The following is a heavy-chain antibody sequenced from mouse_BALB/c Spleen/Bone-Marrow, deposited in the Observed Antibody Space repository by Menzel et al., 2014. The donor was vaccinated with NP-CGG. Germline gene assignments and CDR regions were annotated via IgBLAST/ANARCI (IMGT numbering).Heavy chain of an antibody. J-gene: IGHJ3*01. V-gene: IGHV14-3*02. CDR2: TDPANGNT. D-gene: IGHD2-14*01. CDR3: AYYRYDEGGFAF. Sequence: EVKLQESGAELVKPGASVKLSCTASGFNIKDTYMHWVKQRPEQGLEWIVGTDPANGNTKYDPKFQGKATITADTSSNTAYLQLSSLTSEDTAVYYCAYYRYDEGGFAFWGQGTLVTVSA. CDR1: GFNIKDTY.